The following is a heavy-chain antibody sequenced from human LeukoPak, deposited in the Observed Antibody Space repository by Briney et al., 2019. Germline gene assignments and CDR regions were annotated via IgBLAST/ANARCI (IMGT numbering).Heavy chain of an antibody. CDR1: GFTFSSYS. Sequence: PGGSLRLSCAASGFTFSSYSMNWVRQAPGKGLEWVSSISSNSSYIYYADSVKGRFTISRDNAKNSLYLQMNSLRAEDTAVYYCATVGVAARPYVYWGQGTLVTVSS. CDR3: ATVGVAARPYVY. CDR2: ISSNSSYI. D-gene: IGHD6-6*01. J-gene: IGHJ4*02. V-gene: IGHV3-21*01.